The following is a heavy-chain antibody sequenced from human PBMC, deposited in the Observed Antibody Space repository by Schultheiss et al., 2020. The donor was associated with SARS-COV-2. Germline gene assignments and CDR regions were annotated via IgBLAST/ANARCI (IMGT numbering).Heavy chain of an antibody. J-gene: IGHJ5*02. D-gene: IGHD3-16*01. CDR1: GFTFSDYY. CDR2: IYYSGST. CDR3: ARFGVQGFDP. Sequence: GSLRLSCAASGFTFSDYYMSWIRQPPGKGLEWIGYIYYSGSTNYNPSLKSRVTISLDTAKKQLSLILSSVTAADTAVYYCARFGVQGFDPWGQGTLVTVSS. V-gene: IGHV4-59*01.